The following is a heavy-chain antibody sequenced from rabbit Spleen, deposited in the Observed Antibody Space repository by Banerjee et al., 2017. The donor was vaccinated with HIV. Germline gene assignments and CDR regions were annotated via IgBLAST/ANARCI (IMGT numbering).Heavy chain of an antibody. Sequence: QEQLEESGGDLVKPGGSLKLSCKASGFSFSYTYVMCWVRQAPGKGLEWIACVSPSSVSTVSASWAKGRFTISKTSSTTLTLQMTSLTAADTATYFCARDLPGVIGWNFGLWGPGTLVTVS. V-gene: IGHV1S45*01. CDR2: VSPSSVST. CDR1: GFSFSYTYV. D-gene: IGHD1-1*01. CDR3: ARDLPGVIGWNFGL. J-gene: IGHJ4*01.